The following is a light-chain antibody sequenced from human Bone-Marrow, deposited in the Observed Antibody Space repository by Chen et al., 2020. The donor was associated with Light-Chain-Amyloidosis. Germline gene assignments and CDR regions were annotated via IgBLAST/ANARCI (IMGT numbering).Light chain of an antibody. J-gene: IGKJ4*01. CDR1: QTISSNY. CDR3: QQDGSSPLT. Sequence: DIVLTQSPGTLSLSPWEGANLSCRASQTISSNYLSWTQQKFGQAPKLLIYGSSSRATGIPYRFTGSGSGTDFTRTINRLEREDFAMYYCQQDGSSPLTFGGGTKVEIK. V-gene: IGKV3-20*01. CDR2: GSS.